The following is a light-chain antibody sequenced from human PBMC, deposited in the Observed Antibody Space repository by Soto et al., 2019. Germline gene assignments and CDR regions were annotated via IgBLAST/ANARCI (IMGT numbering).Light chain of an antibody. CDR3: QQYYTTPWT. Sequence: DIVMTQSPDSLAVSLGERATINCKSSQGVLYMSNNKNNLAWYQQKPGQPPKLLISWASTRESGVPDRFSGSGSGTDFTLPISSLQAEDVAVYYCQQYYTTPWTFGQGTKVEIK. J-gene: IGKJ1*01. CDR2: WAS. CDR1: QGVLYMSNNKNN. V-gene: IGKV4-1*01.